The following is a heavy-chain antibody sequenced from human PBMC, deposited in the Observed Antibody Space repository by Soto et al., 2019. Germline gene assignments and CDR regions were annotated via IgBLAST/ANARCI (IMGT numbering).Heavy chain of an antibody. D-gene: IGHD6-13*01. CDR3: ARRGSYSSNWYYFDY. CDR1: GFTFSSYA. Sequence: GGSLRLSCAASGFTFSSYAMSWVRQAPGKGLDWVSTISAGGGTTYYADSVKGRFTISRDNSKNTLYLQMNSLRAEDTAVYYCARRGSYSSNWYYFDYWGQGTLVTAPQ. CDR2: ISAGGGTT. V-gene: IGHV3-23*01. J-gene: IGHJ4*02.